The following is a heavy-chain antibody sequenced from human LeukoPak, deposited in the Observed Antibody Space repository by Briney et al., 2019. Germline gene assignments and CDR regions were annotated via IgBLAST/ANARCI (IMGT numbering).Heavy chain of an antibody. CDR2: IYYSGST. Sequence: SETLSLTCTVSGGSINSYYWSWIRQPPGKGLEWIGYIYYSGSTNYNPSLKSRVTISVDTSKNQFSLKLSSVTAADTAVYYCARSKLLRFDYWGQGTLVTVSS. J-gene: IGHJ4*02. CDR1: GGSINSYY. V-gene: IGHV4-59*01. D-gene: IGHD1-26*01. CDR3: ARSKLLRFDY.